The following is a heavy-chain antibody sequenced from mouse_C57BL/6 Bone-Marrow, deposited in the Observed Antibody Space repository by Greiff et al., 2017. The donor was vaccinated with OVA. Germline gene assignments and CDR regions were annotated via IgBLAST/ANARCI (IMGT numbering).Heavy chain of an antibody. CDR1: GYPFNSYW. V-gene: IGHV1-5*01. Sequence: EVQLQQSGTVLARPGASVKMSCKTSGYPFNSYWMHWVKQRPGQGLEWIGAIYPGNSDTSYNQKFEGKAKLTAVTSASTAYMELSSLTNEDSAVYYCTREVYYYCSSFSYWYLDVWGTGTSVTVSS. J-gene: IGHJ1*03. CDR2: IYPGNSDT. CDR3: TREVYYYCSSFSYWYLDV. D-gene: IGHD1-1*01.